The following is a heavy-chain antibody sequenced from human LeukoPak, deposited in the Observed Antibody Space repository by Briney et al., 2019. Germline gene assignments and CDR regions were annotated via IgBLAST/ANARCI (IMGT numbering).Heavy chain of an antibody. CDR3: ARGEMTTVTTSVLDY. V-gene: IGHV4-34*01. CDR1: GESFSGYY. J-gene: IGHJ4*02. D-gene: IGHD4-11*01. Sequence: SETLSLTCAVYGESFSGYYWGWIRQPPGKGLEWIGSIYYSGSTYYNPSLKSRVTISVDTSKNQFSLKLSSVTAADTAVYYCARGEMTTVTTSVLDYWGQGTLVTVSS. CDR2: IYYSGST.